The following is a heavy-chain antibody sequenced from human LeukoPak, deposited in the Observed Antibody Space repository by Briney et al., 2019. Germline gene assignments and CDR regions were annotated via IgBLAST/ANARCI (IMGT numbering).Heavy chain of an antibody. V-gene: IGHV3-53*01. CDR3: TSLLVYNSGWYRD. CDR1: GFTVGSNY. D-gene: IGHD6-19*01. J-gene: IGHJ4*02. Sequence: GGSQRLSCAASGFTVGSNYMSWDRQAPGKGLEWVSVIYSDGTTYYADSEKGRFTISRDNSKNTLYLQMNSLRAEDTAVYYCTSLLVYNSGWYRDWGQGTLVTVSS. CDR2: IYSDGTT.